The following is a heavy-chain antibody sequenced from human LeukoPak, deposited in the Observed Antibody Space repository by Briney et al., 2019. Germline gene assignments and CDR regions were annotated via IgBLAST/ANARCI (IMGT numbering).Heavy chain of an antibody. J-gene: IGHJ6*03. Sequence: ASVKVSCKASGYTFTSYDINWVRQATGQGLEWMGWMNPNSGNTGYAQKFQGRVTMTRNTSISTAYMELTRLRSDDTAVYHCARTYCSGGTCHPGGYYYYYMDVWGKGTTVTVSS. D-gene: IGHD2-15*01. CDR1: GYTFTSYD. V-gene: IGHV1-8*01. CDR3: ARTYCSGGTCHPGGYYYYYMDV. CDR2: MNPNSGNT.